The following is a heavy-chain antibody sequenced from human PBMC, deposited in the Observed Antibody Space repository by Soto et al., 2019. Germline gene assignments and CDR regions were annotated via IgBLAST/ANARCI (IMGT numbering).Heavy chain of an antibody. CDR3: VRMVPATGAGAF. CDR1: GGPITNSNYY. J-gene: IGHJ4*02. Sequence: QLQLQESGPGLVKPSETLSLTCTVSGGPITNSNYYWGWIRQPPGKGLEWIGRIFYDGSTYYNPALPRGVAIAVEASMTVSSLQLTSLPAAETAVYYCVRMVPATGAGAFWGEGVRVSVSS. CDR2: IFYDGST. D-gene: IGHD1-1*01. V-gene: IGHV4-39*02.